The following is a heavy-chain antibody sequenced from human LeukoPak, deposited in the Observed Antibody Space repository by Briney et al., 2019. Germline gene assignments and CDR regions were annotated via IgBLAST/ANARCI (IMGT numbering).Heavy chain of an antibody. Sequence: ASVKVSCKASGYTFTSYAMNWVRQAPGQGLEWMGWINPYSGDTNYVQKFQGMVTMTRDTSISTAYLDLSRVRSDDTAVYYCARTQQKSGWAPQFDYWGQGTLVTVSS. V-gene: IGHV1-2*02. D-gene: IGHD1-1*01. CDR3: ARTQQKSGWAPQFDY. CDR2: INPYSGDT. J-gene: IGHJ4*02. CDR1: GYTFTSYA.